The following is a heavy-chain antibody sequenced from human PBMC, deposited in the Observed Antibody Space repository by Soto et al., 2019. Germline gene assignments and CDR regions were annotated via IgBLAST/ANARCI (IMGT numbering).Heavy chain of an antibody. Sequence: GTSVKVTCEDSGGTLSSNASSWVRQAPGQGLEWMGGIIPIFGTANYAQKFQGRVTITADKSTSTAYMELRSLRSDDTAVYYCARGSIAARSAVYYYYYGMDVWGQGTTVTVSS. CDR1: GGTLSSNA. CDR3: ARGSIAARSAVYYYYYGMDV. CDR2: IIPIFGTA. J-gene: IGHJ6*02. V-gene: IGHV1-69*06. D-gene: IGHD6-6*01.